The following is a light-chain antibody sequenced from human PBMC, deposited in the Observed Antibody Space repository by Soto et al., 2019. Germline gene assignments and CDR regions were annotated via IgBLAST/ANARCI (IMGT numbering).Light chain of an antibody. Sequence: QSVLAQPASVSGSPGQSITISCTGTSSDVGAYNFVSWYQQHPGKAPKLMIYEVIHRPSGISTRFSGSKSGNTASLTISGVQAEDEADYYCSAYTTSSTLVFGTGTRSPS. CDR3: SAYTTSSTLV. V-gene: IGLV2-14*01. CDR2: EVI. CDR1: SSDVGAYNF. J-gene: IGLJ1*01.